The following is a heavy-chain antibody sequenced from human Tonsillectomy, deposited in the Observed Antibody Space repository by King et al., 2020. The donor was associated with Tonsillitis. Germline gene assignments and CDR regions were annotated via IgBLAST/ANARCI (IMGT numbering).Heavy chain of an antibody. D-gene: IGHD2-21*02. CDR3: ARDSSPYCGADCYFDAFDI. Sequence: VQLVESGGDLVQPGGSLRLSCAASGFSFSYSWMTWVRQAPGKGLEWVANIRRDGAKINYVDSVKGRFTISRDNAKNLLYLEMNSLRVEDTAVYYWARDSSPYCGADCYFDAFDIWGQGTKVTVSS. V-gene: IGHV3-7*01. CDR1: GFSFSYSW. J-gene: IGHJ3*02. CDR2: IRRDGAKI.